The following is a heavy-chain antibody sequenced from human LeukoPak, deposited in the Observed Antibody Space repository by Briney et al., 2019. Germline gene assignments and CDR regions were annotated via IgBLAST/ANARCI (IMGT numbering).Heavy chain of an antibody. CDR1: GFTFSTSA. CDR3: ARHSSQGTFDN. CDR2: IGGGGAT. D-gene: IGHD1-1*01. V-gene: IGHV3-23*01. J-gene: IGHJ4*02. Sequence: GGSLRLSCVGSGFTFSTSAMSWVRQAPGKGLEWVSAIGGGGATYYADSVKGRFTISRDSSRNTLYLQMNSLRAEDTVVYNCARHSSQGTFDNWGQGTLVTVSS.